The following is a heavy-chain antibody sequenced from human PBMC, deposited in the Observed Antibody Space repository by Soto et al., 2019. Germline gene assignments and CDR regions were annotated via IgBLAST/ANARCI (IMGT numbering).Heavy chain of an antibody. CDR3: TTDALRFLEWFSY. CDR2: IKSDSDGGTT. J-gene: IGHJ4*02. Sequence: EVQLVESGGGLVKPGGSRRLSCVTSGFTLSKAWMSWVRQAPGKGLEWVGRIKSDSDGGTTDYAAPVKGRFTISRDDSKNTVYLQMNSQKTEDTAVYYCTTDALRFLEWFSYWGQGTLVTVSS. CDR1: GFTLSKAW. D-gene: IGHD3-3*01. V-gene: IGHV3-15*01.